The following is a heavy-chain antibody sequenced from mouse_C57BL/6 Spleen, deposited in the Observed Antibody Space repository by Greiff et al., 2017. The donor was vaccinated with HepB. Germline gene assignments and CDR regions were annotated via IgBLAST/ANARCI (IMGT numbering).Heavy chain of an antibody. CDR3: ASTVVAGDAMDY. J-gene: IGHJ4*01. CDR1: GYTFTSYT. V-gene: IGHV1-4*01. D-gene: IGHD1-1*01. Sequence: QVQLKESGAELARPGASVKMSCKASGYTFTSYTMHWVKQRPGQGLEWIGYINPSSGYTKYNQKFKDKATLTADKSSSTAYMQLSSLTSEDSAVYYCASTVVAGDAMDYWGQGTSVTVSS. CDR2: INPSSGYT.